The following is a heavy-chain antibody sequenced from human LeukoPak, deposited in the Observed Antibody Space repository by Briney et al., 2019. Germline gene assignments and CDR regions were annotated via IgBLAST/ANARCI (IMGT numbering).Heavy chain of an antibody. CDR1: GFTFSSYA. D-gene: IGHD3-3*01. CDR3: ARESITIFGVVID. CDR2: ISGSGGST. Sequence: GGSLRLSCAASGFTFSSYAMSWVRQAPGKGLEWVSGISGSGGSTYYADSVKGRFTISRDIAKKSLNLQMNSLRAEDTAVYYCARESITIFGVVIDWGQGTLVTVSS. J-gene: IGHJ4*02. V-gene: IGHV3-23*01.